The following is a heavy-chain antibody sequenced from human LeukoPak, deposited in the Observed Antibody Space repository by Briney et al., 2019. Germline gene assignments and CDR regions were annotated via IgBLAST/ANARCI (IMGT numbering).Heavy chain of an antibody. V-gene: IGHV1-69*04. D-gene: IGHD3-9*01. CDR2: IIPSLKII. Sequence: SVKVSCKASGGTFRNYAINWVRQAPGQGLEWMGRIIPSLKIIKVAQDFQGRVTMTADTSTSTAYMELRSLRSDDTAVYYCARARGGYDILTGYQRTPPYYYYGMDVWGQGTTVTVSS. CDR3: ARARGGYDILTGYQRTPPYYYYGMDV. CDR1: GGTFRNYA. J-gene: IGHJ6*02.